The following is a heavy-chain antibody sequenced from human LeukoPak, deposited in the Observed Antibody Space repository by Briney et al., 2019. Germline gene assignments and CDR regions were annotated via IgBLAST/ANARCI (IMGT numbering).Heavy chain of an antibody. CDR3: ARVAVAAREYFDY. CDR1: GASISSYY. J-gene: IGHJ4*02. V-gene: IGHV4-59*01. Sequence: SETLSLTCTVSGASISSYYWSWIRQSPGKGLEWIGYIYYSGSTNYNPSLKSRVTISVDTSKNQFSLKLSSVTAADTAVYYCARVAVAAREYFDYWGQGTLVTVSS. D-gene: IGHD6-19*01. CDR2: IYYSGST.